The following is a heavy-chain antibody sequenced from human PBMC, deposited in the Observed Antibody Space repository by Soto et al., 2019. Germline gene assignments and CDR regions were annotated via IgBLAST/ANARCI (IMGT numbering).Heavy chain of an antibody. J-gene: IGHJ4*02. D-gene: IGHD2-8*02. CDR3: ARATSFSGHHGY. CDR1: GGSFSSGGYY. V-gene: IGHV4-31*03. CDR2: IYYSGST. Sequence: SETLSLTCTVSGGSFSSGGYYWSWIRQLPGKGLEWIGYIYYSGSTYYNPSLKSRFTISLDTSKNQFSLKLSSVTAADTAVYYCARATSFSGHHGYWGQGTLVTVSS.